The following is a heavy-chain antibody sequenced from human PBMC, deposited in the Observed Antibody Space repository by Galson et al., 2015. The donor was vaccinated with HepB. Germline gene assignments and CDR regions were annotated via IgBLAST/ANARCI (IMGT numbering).Heavy chain of an antibody. Sequence: SLRLSCAASGFNFDSNGFSWVRQAPGKGLECVSAIGTTDRYTYYANSFKGRFTISRDNSKNTVYLQMNSLRAEDTAVYYCAKTGPLCFESWGQGTLVTVSS. CDR3: AKTGPLCFES. J-gene: IGHJ1*01. CDR2: IGTTDRYT. D-gene: IGHD2-15*01. V-gene: IGHV3-23*01. CDR1: GFNFDSNG.